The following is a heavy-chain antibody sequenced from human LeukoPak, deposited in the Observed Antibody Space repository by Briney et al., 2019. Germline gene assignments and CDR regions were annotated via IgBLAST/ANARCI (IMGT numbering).Heavy chain of an antibody. CDR3: ARDSYDSSGYYYAGDY. D-gene: IGHD3-22*01. Sequence: GGSLRLSCAASGFTFSSYAMHWVRQARGRGLEWVAVISYDGSNKYYADSVKGRFTISRDNSKNTLYLQMNSLRAEDTAVYYCARDSYDSSGYYYAGDYWGQGTLVTVSS. CDR2: ISYDGSNK. CDR1: GFTFSSYA. V-gene: IGHV3-30*01. J-gene: IGHJ4*02.